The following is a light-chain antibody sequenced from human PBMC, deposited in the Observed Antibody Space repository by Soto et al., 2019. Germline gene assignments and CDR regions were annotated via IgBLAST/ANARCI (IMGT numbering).Light chain of an antibody. Sequence: EIVLTQSPGTLSLSPGEIATLYCRTSQSVTTSYLAWYQQKPGQAPRLLIYGTSNRATGIPDRFSGSGSATDFTLTISRLEPEDFAVYYCHQYGDSPQTFGQGTKVDIK. CDR2: GTS. CDR3: HQYGDSPQT. V-gene: IGKV3-20*01. J-gene: IGKJ1*01. CDR1: QSVTTSY.